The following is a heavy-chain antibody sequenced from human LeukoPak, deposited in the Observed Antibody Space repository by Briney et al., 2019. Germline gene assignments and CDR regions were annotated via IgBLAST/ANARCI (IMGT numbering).Heavy chain of an antibody. J-gene: IGHJ4*02. Sequence: PGSSLRLSCAASGFTFINYGMHWVRQAPGKGLELVAVISDDGSNKYYADSVKGRFAVSRDNSKNTLYLQMISLRLEDTAVYYCAKDRASDDLWSGFYYWGQGTLVTVSS. CDR3: AKDRASDDLWSGFYY. CDR2: ISDDGSNK. CDR1: GFTFINYG. D-gene: IGHD3-3*01. V-gene: IGHV3-30*18.